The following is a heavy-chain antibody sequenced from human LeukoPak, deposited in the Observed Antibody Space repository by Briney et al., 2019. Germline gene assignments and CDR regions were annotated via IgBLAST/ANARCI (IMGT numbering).Heavy chain of an antibody. J-gene: IGHJ5*02. V-gene: IGHV4-39*07. Sequence: SETLSLTCTVSGGSISSGSYYWSWIRQPPGKGLEWIGSIYYSGSTYYNPSLKSRVTISVDTSKNQFSLKLSSVTAADTAVYYCARDLAPYYYGSGTPRFDPWGQGTLVTVSS. CDR2: IYYSGST. D-gene: IGHD3-10*01. CDR1: GGSISSGSYY. CDR3: ARDLAPYYYGSGTPRFDP.